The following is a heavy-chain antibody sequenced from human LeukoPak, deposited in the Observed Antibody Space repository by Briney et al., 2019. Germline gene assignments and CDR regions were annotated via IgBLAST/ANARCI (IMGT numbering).Heavy chain of an antibody. D-gene: IGHD4-17*01. J-gene: IGHJ5*01. V-gene: IGHV4-4*02. CDR1: GGSISSSHW. CDR2: IYHSGST. Sequence: SETLALTCAVSGGSISSSHWWSWVRQPPGKGLEWIGEIYHSGSTNYNPSLKRRVTISVDKSTKQFSLKPSSVTAADTAVYYCAREATVTTWFDSWGQGTLVTVSS. CDR3: AREATVTTWFDS.